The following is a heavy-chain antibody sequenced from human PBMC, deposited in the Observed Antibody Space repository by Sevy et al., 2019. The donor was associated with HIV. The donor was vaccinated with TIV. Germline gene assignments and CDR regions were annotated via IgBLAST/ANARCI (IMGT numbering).Heavy chain of an antibody. V-gene: IGHV3-11*06. CDR3: ARAQTSYDSSGYPFDY. CDR1: GFTFSDYY. CDR2: ISSSSSYT. D-gene: IGHD3-22*01. J-gene: IGHJ4*02. Sequence: GGSLRLSCAASGFTFSDYYMSWIRQAPGKGLEWVSYISSSSSYTNYADSVKGRFTISRDNAKNSLYLQMNSLRAEDTAVYYCARAQTSYDSSGYPFDYWGRGTLVTVSS.